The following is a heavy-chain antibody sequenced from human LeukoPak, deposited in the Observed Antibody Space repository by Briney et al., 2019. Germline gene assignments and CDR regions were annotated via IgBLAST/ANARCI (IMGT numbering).Heavy chain of an antibody. CDR1: GGSSSGYF. Sequence: SETLSLTCAVYGGSSSGYFWSWIRLPPGKGLEWIGEINHSGSTNYNPSLKSRVTISVDTFKNQFSLKLSSVTAADTAVYYCVRDQQLGSYNWFDPWGQGNLVTVSS. CDR2: INHSGST. J-gene: IGHJ5*02. D-gene: IGHD6-13*01. V-gene: IGHV4-34*01. CDR3: VRDQQLGSYNWFDP.